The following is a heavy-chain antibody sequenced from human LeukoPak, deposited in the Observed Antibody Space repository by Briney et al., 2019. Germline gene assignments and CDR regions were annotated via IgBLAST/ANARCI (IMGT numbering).Heavy chain of an antibody. CDR1: GLTFSSYG. D-gene: IGHD2-21*02. V-gene: IGHV3-30*18. CDR2: ISYDGSNK. Sequence: GGSLRLSCAASGLTFSSYGMHWVRQAPGKGLEWVAVISYDGSNKYYADSMKGRFTISRDNSKNTLYLQMNSLRAEDTAVYYCAKSSMVTAPPSTVDYWGQGTLVTVSS. J-gene: IGHJ4*02. CDR3: AKSSMVTAPPSTVDY.